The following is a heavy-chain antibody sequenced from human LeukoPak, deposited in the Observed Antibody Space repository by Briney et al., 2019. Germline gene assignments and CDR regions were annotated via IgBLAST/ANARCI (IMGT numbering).Heavy chain of an antibody. J-gene: IGHJ6*04. CDR1: GFTFSSYE. D-gene: IGHD3-10*02. V-gene: IGHV3-48*03. CDR2: ISSSGSTI. CDR3: AGLGITMIGGV. Sequence: GGSLRLSCAASGFTFSSYEMNWVRQAPGKGLEWVSYISSSGSTIYYADSVKGRFTISRDNAKNSLYLQMSSLRAEDTAVYYCAGLGITMIGGVWGKGTTVTISS.